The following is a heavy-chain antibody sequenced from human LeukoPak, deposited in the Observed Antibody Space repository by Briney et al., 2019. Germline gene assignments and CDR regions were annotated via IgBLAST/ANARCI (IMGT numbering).Heavy chain of an antibody. CDR2: INHSGST. J-gene: IGHJ4*02. CDR3: ASHDHVWGSYHY. D-gene: IGHD3-16*01. Sequence: SETLSLTCAVYGGSFSGYYWSWIRQPPGKGLEWIGEINHSGSTNYNPSLKSRVTISVDTSKNQFSLKLSSVTAADTAVYYCASHDHVWGSYHYWGQGTLVTVSS. CDR1: GGSFSGYY. V-gene: IGHV4-34*01.